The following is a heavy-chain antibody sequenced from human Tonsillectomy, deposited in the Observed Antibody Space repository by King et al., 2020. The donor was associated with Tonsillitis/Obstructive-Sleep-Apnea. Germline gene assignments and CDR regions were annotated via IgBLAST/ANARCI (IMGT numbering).Heavy chain of an antibody. V-gene: IGHV3-7*03. CDR2: IQQDGSEK. CDR3: ARGYPDGFDI. Sequence: VQLVESGGGLVQPGGSRRLSCAASRFTFSSYWMSWVRLAPGKGLEWVANIQQDGSEKYYVDSVKGRFTISRDNAKNSLYLQMNSLRAEDTAVYYCARGYPDGFDIWGQGTMVTVSS. D-gene: IGHD2-2*02. CDR1: RFTFSSYW. J-gene: IGHJ3*02.